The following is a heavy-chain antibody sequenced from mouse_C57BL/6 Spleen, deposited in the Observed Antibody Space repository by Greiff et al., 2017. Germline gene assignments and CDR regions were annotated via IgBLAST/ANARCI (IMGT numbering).Heavy chain of an antibody. CDR3: ARARDGNYVFFFDY. J-gene: IGHJ2*01. CDR2: ISDGGSYT. CDR1: GFTFSSYA. Sequence: EVKVVESGGGLVKPGGSLKLSCAASGFTFSSYAMSWVRQTPEKRLEWVATISDGGSYTYYPDNVKGRFTISRDNAKNNLYLQMSHLKSEDTAMYYCARARDGNYVFFFDYWGQGTTLTVSS. V-gene: IGHV5-4*03. D-gene: IGHD2-1*01.